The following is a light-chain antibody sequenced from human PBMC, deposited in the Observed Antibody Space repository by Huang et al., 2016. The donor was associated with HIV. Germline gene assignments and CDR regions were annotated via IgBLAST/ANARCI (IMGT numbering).Light chain of an antibody. Sequence: DIVLTQSPATLSVSPGEGATLFCRYSQIITINFTRDQQKPGQAPRLLIYGASISGTGVPARLGGSGSGTDLTLTINRLQSEDFAVYYCQQHNTWPRTFGRGTKVEIK. V-gene: IGKV3-15*01. J-gene: IGKJ1*01. CDR2: GAS. CDR3: QQHNTWPRT. CDR1: QIITIN.